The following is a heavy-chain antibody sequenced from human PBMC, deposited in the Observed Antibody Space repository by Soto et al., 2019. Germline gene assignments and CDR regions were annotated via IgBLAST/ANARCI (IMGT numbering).Heavy chain of an antibody. Sequence: QITLKESGPTLVKPTQTLTLTCTFSGFSLSTSGVGVGWIRQPPGKALEWLALIYWDDDKRYSPSLKSRLTITKDTSKNQVVLTLTNMDPVDTATYYCAHTSSGSYLGHYYYYGMDVWGKGTTVTVSS. D-gene: IGHD3-10*01. CDR3: AHTSSGSYLGHYYYYGMDV. CDR2: IYWDDDK. CDR1: GFSLSTSGVG. J-gene: IGHJ6*04. V-gene: IGHV2-5*02.